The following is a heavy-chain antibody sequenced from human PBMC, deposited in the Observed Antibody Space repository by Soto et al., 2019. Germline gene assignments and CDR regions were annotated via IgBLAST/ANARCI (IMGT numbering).Heavy chain of an antibody. J-gene: IGHJ6*02. Sequence: QVQLVQSGAEVKKPGASVKVSCKASGYTFTSYGISWVRQAPGQGLEWMGWISAYNGNTNYAQKLQGRVTMTTDTPTSKAYMELRSLRSDDTAVYYCARLYCISTSCYLGMDVWGQGTTVTVSS. CDR2: ISAYNGNT. CDR1: GYTFTSYG. D-gene: IGHD2-2*01. V-gene: IGHV1-18*01. CDR3: ARLYCISTSCYLGMDV.